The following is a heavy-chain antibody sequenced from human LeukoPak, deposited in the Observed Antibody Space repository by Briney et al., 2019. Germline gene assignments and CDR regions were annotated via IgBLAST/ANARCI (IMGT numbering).Heavy chain of an antibody. CDR1: GFTFSDYY. D-gene: IGHD6-19*01. V-gene: IGHV3-11*04. J-gene: IGHJ4*02. CDR3: ARGGGGDGSGWSTTDY. CDR2: ISSSGSTI. Sequence: GGSLRLSCAASGFTFSDYYMSWIRQAPGKGLEWVSYISSSGSTIYYADSVKGRFTISRDNAKNSLYLQMNSLRVEDTSMYFFARGGGGDGSGWSTTDYWGQGTLVTISS.